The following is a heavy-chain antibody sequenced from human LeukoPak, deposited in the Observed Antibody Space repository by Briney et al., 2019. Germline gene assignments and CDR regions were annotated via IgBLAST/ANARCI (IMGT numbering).Heavy chain of an antibody. D-gene: IGHD3-9*01. CDR1: GFTVSSNY. V-gene: IGHV3-66*01. Sequence: PGGSLRLSCAASGFTVSSNYMSWVRQAPGKGLEWVSVIYSGGSTYYADSVKGRFTISRDNSKNTLYLQMNSLRAEDTAVYYCARGDLRYFDWFRARKFDPWGQGTLVTVSS. CDR2: IYSGGST. CDR3: ARGDLRYFDWFRARKFDP. J-gene: IGHJ5*02.